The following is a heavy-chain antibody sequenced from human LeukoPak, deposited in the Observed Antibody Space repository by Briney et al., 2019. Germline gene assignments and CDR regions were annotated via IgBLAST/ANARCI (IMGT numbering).Heavy chain of an antibody. Sequence: SETLSLTCAVYGGSFSGYYWSWIRQPPGKGLEWIGEINHSGSTNYNPSPKSRVTISVDTSKNQFSLKLSSVTAADTAVYYCARGRVVVPAAIREGYYFDYWGQGTLVTVSS. CDR1: GGSFSGYY. CDR3: ARGRVVVPAAIREGYYFDY. J-gene: IGHJ4*02. V-gene: IGHV4-34*01. D-gene: IGHD2-2*02. CDR2: INHSGST.